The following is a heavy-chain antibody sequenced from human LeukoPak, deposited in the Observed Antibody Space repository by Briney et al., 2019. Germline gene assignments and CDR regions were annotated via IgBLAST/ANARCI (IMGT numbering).Heavy chain of an antibody. CDR2: ISGSGGST. Sequence: PGGSLRLSCAASGFTFSSYAVSCVRQAPGKGLEWVSSISGSGGSTYSADSVKGRFTISRDNSKNTLYLQMNSLRAEDTALYYCAKDLSCTSNICHGDIDYCGEGTLVTVSS. D-gene: IGHD2-2*01. CDR1: GFTFSSYA. J-gene: IGHJ4*02. CDR3: AKDLSCTSNICHGDIDY. V-gene: IGHV3-23*01.